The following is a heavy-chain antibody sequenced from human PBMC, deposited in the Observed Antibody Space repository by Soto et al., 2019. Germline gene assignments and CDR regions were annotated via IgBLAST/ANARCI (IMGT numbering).Heavy chain of an antibody. J-gene: IGHJ6*02. CDR3: ARALGQLLPYYYYGMDV. CDR1: GFTFSSYG. Sequence: GGSLRLSXAASGFTFSSYGMHWVRQAPGKGLEWVAVIWYDGSNKYYADSVKGRFTISRDNSKNTLYLQMNSLRAEDTAVYYCARALGQLLPYYYYGMDVWGQGTTVTVS. CDR2: IWYDGSNK. D-gene: IGHD2-2*01. V-gene: IGHV3-33*01.